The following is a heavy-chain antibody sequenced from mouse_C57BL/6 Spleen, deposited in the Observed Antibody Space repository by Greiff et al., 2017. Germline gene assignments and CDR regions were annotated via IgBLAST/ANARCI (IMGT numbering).Heavy chain of an antibody. CDR2: IWSGGST. Sequence: QVHVKQSGPGLVQPSQSLSITCTVSGFSLTSYGVPWVRQSPGKGLEWLGVIWSGGSTDYNAAFMSRLSITKDNSKSQVLFKMNSLQADDTAIYYCATFVLDYAMDYWGQGTSVTVSS. CDR3: ATFVLDYAMDY. V-gene: IGHV2-5*01. CDR1: GFSLTSYG. J-gene: IGHJ4*01.